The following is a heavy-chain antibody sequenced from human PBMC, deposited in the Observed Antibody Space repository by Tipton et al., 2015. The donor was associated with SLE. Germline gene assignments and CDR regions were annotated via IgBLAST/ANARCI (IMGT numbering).Heavy chain of an antibody. D-gene: IGHD6-25*01. V-gene: IGHV3-33*01. CDR3: ARFSGGRIDY. Sequence: SLRLSCAASGFHFSTYGMHWVRQAPGKGLEWVAFIRYDVSVEDYADSVKGRFTISRDNSKNTLYLQMNSLRAEDTAVYYCARFSGGRIDYWGQGTLVTVSS. CDR1: GFHFSTYG. CDR2: IRYDVSVE. J-gene: IGHJ4*02.